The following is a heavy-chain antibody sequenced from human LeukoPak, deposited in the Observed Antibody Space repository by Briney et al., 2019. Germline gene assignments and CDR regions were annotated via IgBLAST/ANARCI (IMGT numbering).Heavy chain of an antibody. Sequence: GGSLRLSCAASGFTFSSYAMSWVRQAPGKGLEWVSAISGSGGSTYYADSVKGRFTISRDNAKNSLYLQMNSLRAEDTAVYYCARGYYGSGIILTVFDYWGQGTLVTVSS. D-gene: IGHD3-10*01. CDR3: ARGYYGSGIILTVFDY. V-gene: IGHV3-23*01. J-gene: IGHJ4*02. CDR1: GFTFSSYA. CDR2: ISGSGGST.